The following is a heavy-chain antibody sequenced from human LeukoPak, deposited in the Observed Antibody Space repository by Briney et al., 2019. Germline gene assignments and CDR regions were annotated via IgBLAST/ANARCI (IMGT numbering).Heavy chain of an antibody. J-gene: IGHJ4*02. D-gene: IGHD3-3*01. Sequence: GGSLRLSCVVSGFTFSNAWMSWVRQAPGKGLEWVGRIKSKADGGTTDYAAPVKGRFTISRDDSKSTLYLQMNSLKTEDTAVYYCTTTPDLYDFWSGFDYWGQGTLVTVSS. V-gene: IGHV3-15*01. CDR1: GFTFSNAW. CDR3: TTTPDLYDFWSGFDY. CDR2: IKSKADGGTT.